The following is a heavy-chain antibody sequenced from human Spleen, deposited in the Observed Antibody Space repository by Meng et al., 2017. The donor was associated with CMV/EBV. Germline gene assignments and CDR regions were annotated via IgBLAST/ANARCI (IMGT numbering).Heavy chain of an antibody. J-gene: IGHJ6*02. D-gene: IGHD4/OR15-4a*01. V-gene: IGHV1-2*02. CDR2: INPNSGGT. CDR1: GYTFTGYY. Sequence: ASVKVSCKASGYTFTGYYMHWVRQAPGQGLEWMGWINPNSGGTNYAQKFQGRVTMTRDTPISTAYMELSRLRSDDTAVYYCARVSGANPGYGMDVWGQGTTVTVSS. CDR3: ARVSGANPGYGMDV.